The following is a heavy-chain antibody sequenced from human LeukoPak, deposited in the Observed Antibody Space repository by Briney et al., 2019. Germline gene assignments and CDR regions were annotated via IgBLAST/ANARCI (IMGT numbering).Heavy chain of an antibody. CDR2: ISYDGSNK. CDR3: AEPGIGGSQAAA. D-gene: IGHD3-16*01. V-gene: IGHV3-30*18. J-gene: IGHJ5*02. CDR1: GFTFSRYG. Sequence: PGGSLRLSCAASGFTFSRYGIHWVRQAPGKGLEWVAFISYDGSNKYYADSVKGRFAISRDNSKNTLYLQMNSLRAEDTAVYYCAEPGIGGSQAAAWGQGTPVTVSS.